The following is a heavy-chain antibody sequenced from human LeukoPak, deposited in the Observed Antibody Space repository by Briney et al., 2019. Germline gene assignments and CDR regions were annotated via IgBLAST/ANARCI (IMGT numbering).Heavy chain of an antibody. Sequence: SETLSLTCTVSGGSISSGSYYYSWIRQPAGKGLEWLGRIYTSGTTNYNPSLKSRVTISVDTSKNQFSLKLSSVTAADTAVYYCARVRSNHFDYWGQGTLVTVSS. CDR3: ARVRSNHFDY. J-gene: IGHJ4*02. D-gene: IGHD2-2*01. CDR2: IYTSGTT. CDR1: GGSISSGSYY. V-gene: IGHV4-61*02.